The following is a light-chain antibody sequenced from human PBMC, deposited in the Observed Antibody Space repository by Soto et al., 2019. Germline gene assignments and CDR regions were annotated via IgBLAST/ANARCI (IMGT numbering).Light chain of an antibody. V-gene: IGKV3-20*01. CDR3: QQYGSSPHT. CDR1: QSVSSSY. Sequence: EIVLTQSPGTLSLSPGERATLSCRASQSVSSSYLAWYQHKPGQAPRLLSYGASSRATCIPVRVSGSGSGRYFTLTISSLEPEDFAVYYCQQYGSSPHTFGQGTKLEIK. CDR2: GAS. J-gene: IGKJ2*01.